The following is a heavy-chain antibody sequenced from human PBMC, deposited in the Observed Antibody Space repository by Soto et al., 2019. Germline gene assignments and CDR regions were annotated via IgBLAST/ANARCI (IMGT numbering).Heavy chain of an antibody. CDR1: GGTFSSYA. D-gene: IGHD2-2*02. J-gene: IGHJ6*02. CDR3: ARGYRDGYYYAMDV. CDR2: IIPMFGKA. Sequence: VLLVQSGAEVKKPGSSVKVSCKASGGTFSSYAINWVRQAPGQGLEWMGGIIPMFGKANYAQNFQGRVTITADESTITAYMELSSLTSDDAAVYYCARGYRDGYYYAMDVWGQGTTVTVSS. V-gene: IGHV1-69*01.